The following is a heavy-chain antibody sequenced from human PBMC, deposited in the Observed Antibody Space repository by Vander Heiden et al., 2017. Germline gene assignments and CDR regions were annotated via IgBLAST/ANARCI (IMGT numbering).Heavy chain of an antibody. Sequence: QVQLVESGGGLVKPGGSLRLSCEACGFTVSDYYMCWFRQAPWKGLELISYITSSVDTVYNADSVKGRITVSRDNLQNSLDLQMISLRGEDTAVYYCARYFRPAKGSGYVVDYWGQGTLVTVSS. CDR1: GFTVSDYY. D-gene: IGHD5-12*01. J-gene: IGHJ4*02. CDR3: ARYFRPAKGSGYVVDY. CDR2: ITSSVDTV. V-gene: IGHV3-11*01.